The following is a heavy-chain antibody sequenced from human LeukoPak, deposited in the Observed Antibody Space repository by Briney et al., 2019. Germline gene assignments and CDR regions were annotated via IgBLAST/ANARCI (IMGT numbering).Heavy chain of an antibody. Sequence: GGYLRLSCAASGFTFSSYAMSWVRQAPGKGLEWVSAISGSGGSTYYADSVKGRFTISRDNSKNTLYLKMNSLRAEDTAVYYCAKEWKVRGVITAGFDYWGQGTLVTVSS. J-gene: IGHJ4*02. D-gene: IGHD3-10*01. CDR1: GFTFSSYA. CDR3: AKEWKVRGVITAGFDY. V-gene: IGHV3-23*01. CDR2: ISGSGGST.